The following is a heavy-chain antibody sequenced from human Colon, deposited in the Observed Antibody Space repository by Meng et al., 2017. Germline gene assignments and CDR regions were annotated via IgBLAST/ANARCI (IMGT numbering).Heavy chain of an antibody. V-gene: IGHV3-23*01. Sequence: GESLKISCAASGFTFSSYAMGWVRQAPGKGLEWVSTISGSGVNTHYADSVEGRFTISRDNSKNTLYLQMNSLRAEDTTVYYCDATDFWGQGSLVTVSS. CDR2: ISGSGVNT. J-gene: IGHJ4*02. CDR1: GFTFSSYA. CDR3: DATDF.